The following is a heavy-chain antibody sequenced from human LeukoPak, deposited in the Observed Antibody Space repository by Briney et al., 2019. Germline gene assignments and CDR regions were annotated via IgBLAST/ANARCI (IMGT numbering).Heavy chain of an antibody. CDR1: GVSINTCCYY. CDR2: KYYSGST. Sequence: SETLSLTCDVSGVSINTCCYYWTWIRQPPGKGLEWIGYKYYSGSTRYNSSLRSRLTISLDSSKNQFSLRLTSVTAANTAGYYFAGGSSHGFDFSSWGPGTLVIVSS. CDR3: AGGSSHGFDFSS. D-gene: IGHD2-2*01. J-gene: IGHJ4*02. V-gene: IGHV4-61*01.